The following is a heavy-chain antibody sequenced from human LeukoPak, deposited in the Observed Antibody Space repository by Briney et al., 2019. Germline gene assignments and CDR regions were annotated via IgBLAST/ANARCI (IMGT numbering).Heavy chain of an antibody. CDR3: AKGSDSGYNFFDY. Sequence: PGGSLRLSCAASGFTFDNYALHWARQAPGKGLEWVSGLTWNSGSIGYADSVKGRFTISRDNAQNSLYLQMNSLRPEDTAFYYCAKGSDSGYNFFDYWGQGTLVTVSS. V-gene: IGHV3-9*01. D-gene: IGHD3-22*01. J-gene: IGHJ4*02. CDR1: GFTFDNYA. CDR2: LTWNSGSI.